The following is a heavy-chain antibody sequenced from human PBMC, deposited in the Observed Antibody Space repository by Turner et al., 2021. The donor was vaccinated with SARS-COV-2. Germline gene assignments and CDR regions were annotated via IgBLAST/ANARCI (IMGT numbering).Heavy chain of an antibody. Sequence: QVQLQQWGAGLLKPSETLSLTCAVSGGSLSGYYWSWIRQPPGKGLEWIGEIKHSGYTNYNPSLKSRVTISVDTSKNQISLKLNSVTAADTALYYCARVDIVSTNYFDPWGQGTLVTVSS. CDR3: ARVDIVSTNYFDP. CDR1: GGSLSGYY. CDR2: IKHSGYT. J-gene: IGHJ5*02. V-gene: IGHV4-34*02. D-gene: IGHD5-12*01.